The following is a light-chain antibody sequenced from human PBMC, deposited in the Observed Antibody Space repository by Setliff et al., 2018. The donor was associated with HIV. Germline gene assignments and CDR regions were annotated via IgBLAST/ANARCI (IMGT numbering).Light chain of an antibody. CDR2: DVS. V-gene: IGLV2-11*01. Sequence: QSALTQPRSVSGSPGQSVTVPCTGSGSDVGAYNYVSWYQQHPGKAPKLIIYDVSKRPSGVPDRFSGSKSGDTASLTISGLQSEDEADYYCCSYADTYSYIFGSGTKVTVL. J-gene: IGLJ1*01. CDR1: GSDVGAYNY. CDR3: CSYADTYSYI.